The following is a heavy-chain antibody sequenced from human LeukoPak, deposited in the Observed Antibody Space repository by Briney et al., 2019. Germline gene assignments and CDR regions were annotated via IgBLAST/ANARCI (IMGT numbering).Heavy chain of an antibody. CDR2: ISSSGSTI. Sequence: GGSLRLSCAASGFTFSDYYMSWIRQAPGKGLEWVSYISSSGSTIYYADSVKGRFTISRDNAKNSLYLQMNCLRAEDTAVYYCARGGLQGYYYYYMDVWGKGTTVTVSS. J-gene: IGHJ6*03. V-gene: IGHV3-11*04. D-gene: IGHD4-11*01. CDR3: ARGGLQGYYYYYMDV. CDR1: GFTFSDYY.